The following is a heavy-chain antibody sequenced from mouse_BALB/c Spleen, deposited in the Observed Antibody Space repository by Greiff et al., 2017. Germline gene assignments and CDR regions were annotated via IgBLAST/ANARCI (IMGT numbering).Heavy chain of an antibody. CDR2: IYPGDGDT. CDR1: GYAFSSSW. V-gene: IGHV1-82*01. J-gene: IGHJ4*01. CDR3: ARDLDY. Sequence: VQLQQSGPELVKPGASVKISCKASGYAFSSSWMNWVKQRPGQGLEWIGRIYPGDGDTNYNGKFKGKATLTADKSSSTAYMQLSSLTSVDSAVYFCARDLDYWGQGTSVTVSS.